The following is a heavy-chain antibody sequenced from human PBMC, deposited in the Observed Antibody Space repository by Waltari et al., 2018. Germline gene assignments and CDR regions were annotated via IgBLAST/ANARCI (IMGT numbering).Heavy chain of an antibody. D-gene: IGHD3-10*01. CDR1: VFGFSNYG. CDR2: ISRDGGAT. J-gene: IGHJ4*02. V-gene: IGHV3-23*01. Sequence: EVQLLESGETLLQPGGSLRLSCPASVFGFSNYGLTWVSQAPGKGLEWVSAISRDGGATFYGGAVRGRSTISRDNSKNTVYLEINSLRVDDTAKYYCARWSVSGSYYDSWGQGILVAVSS. CDR3: ARWSVSGSYYDS.